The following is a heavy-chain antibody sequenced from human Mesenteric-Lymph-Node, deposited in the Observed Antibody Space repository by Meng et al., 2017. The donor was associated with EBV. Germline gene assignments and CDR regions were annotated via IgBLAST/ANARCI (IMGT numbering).Heavy chain of an antibody. CDR3: ARGATSVFDL. CDR2: TYYRSKWYN. V-gene: IGHV6-1*01. Sequence: QVQLQQSCPGLVKPSQTLSPTCVISGDSVSSSSAAWTWIRQSPSRGLEWLGRTYYRSKWYNDYAVFVKSRITINPDTSKNQFSLQLNSVTPEDTAVYYCARGATSVFDLWGRVTLVTVSS. J-gene: IGHJ2*01. CDR1: GDSVSSSSAA.